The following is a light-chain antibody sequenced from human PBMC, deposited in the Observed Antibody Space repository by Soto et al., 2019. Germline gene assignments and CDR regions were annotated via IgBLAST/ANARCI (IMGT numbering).Light chain of an antibody. Sequence: QSALTQPASVSGSPGQSITISCTGTSSDVGSYNRVSWYQQPPGTAPKLIIYDVSNRPSGVSIRFSGSKSGNTASLTISGLQAEDEADDFCNSYTTSSTYVFGTGTKLT. V-gene: IGLV2-14*01. CDR1: SSDVGSYNR. CDR2: DVS. CDR3: NSYTTSSTYV. J-gene: IGLJ1*01.